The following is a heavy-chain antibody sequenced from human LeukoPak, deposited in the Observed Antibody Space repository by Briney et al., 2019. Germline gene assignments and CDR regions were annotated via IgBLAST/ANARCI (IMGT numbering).Heavy chain of an antibody. J-gene: IGHJ6*02. V-gene: IGHV4-34*01. CDR3: ARFKQGGRYYYDGMDV. CDR2: INHSGST. CDR1: GGSFSGYY. D-gene: IGHD1-26*01. Sequence: PSETLSLTCAVYGGSFSGYYWSWIRQPPVKELEWIGEINHSGSTNYNPSLKSRVTISVDTSKNQFSLKLSSVTAADTAVYYCARFKQGGRYYYDGMDVWGQGTTVTVSS.